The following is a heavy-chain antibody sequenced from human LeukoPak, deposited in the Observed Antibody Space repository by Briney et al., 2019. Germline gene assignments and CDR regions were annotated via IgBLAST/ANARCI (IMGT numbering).Heavy chain of an antibody. CDR1: GFTFSSYS. CDR2: ISSSSSYI. V-gene: IGHV3-21*01. D-gene: IGHD5-24*01. Sequence: PGGSLRLSCAASGFTFSSYSMNWVRQAPGKWLEWVSSISSSSSYIYYADSVKGRFTISRDNAKNSLYLQMNSLRAEDTAVYYCARGQRWLQSVPAFDIWGQGTMVTVSS. CDR3: ARGQRWLQSVPAFDI. J-gene: IGHJ3*02.